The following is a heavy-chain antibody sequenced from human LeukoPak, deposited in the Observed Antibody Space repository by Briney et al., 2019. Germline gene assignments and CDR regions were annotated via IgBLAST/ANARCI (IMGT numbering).Heavy chain of an antibody. CDR3: ARVYSGSYPNIDFDY. CDR1: GYTFTSYG. J-gene: IGHJ4*02. CDR2: ISAYNGNT. D-gene: IGHD1-26*01. Sequence: ASVKVSCKASGYTFTSYGISWVRQAPGQGLEWMGWISAYNGNTNYAQKLQGRVTMTTDTSTSTAYMELRSLRSDDTAVYYCARVYSGSYPNIDFDYWGQGTLVTASS. V-gene: IGHV1-18*01.